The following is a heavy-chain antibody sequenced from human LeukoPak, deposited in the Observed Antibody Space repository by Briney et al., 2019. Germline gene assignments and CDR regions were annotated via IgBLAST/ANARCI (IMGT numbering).Heavy chain of an antibody. Sequence: ASVKVSCKASGYTFTDYYMHWVRQAPGQGLEWMGLINPTGTGTNYAQKFRGRVTLTRDTSTTTVYMELSSLRSEDTAVYYCAREESGGYFDYWGQGTPVTVSS. D-gene: IGHD2-8*02. CDR2: INPTGTGT. CDR1: GYTFTDYY. V-gene: IGHV1-46*01. J-gene: IGHJ4*02. CDR3: AREESGGYFDY.